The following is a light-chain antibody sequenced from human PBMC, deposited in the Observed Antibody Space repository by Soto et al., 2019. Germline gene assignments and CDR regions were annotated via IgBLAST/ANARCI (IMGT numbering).Light chain of an antibody. CDR3: SSYTSSSTLGV. V-gene: IGLV1-40*01. J-gene: IGLJ2*01. Sequence: QAVVTQPPSVSGAPGQRVTISCTGSSSNIGADYDVHWYQQLPGRAPKLVIYANVNRPSGVPDRFSGSKSGTAASLDITGLQAEDEADYYCSSYTSSSTLGVFGGGTKLTVL. CDR2: ANV. CDR1: SSNIGADYD.